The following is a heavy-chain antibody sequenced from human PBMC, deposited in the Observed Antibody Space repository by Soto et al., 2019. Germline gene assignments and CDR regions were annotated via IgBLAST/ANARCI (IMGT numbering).Heavy chain of an antibody. Sequence: QVQLLESGGGLVKPGGSLRLSCAVSGFTFNDYYMGWIRQAPGKGLERISYISGGGSTTYHADSVRGRFTISRDNAKNSLFLQMNSLRAEDTAGYYCARAVGNSGWFRRLDSWGQGILVTVSS. J-gene: IGHJ4*02. V-gene: IGHV3-11*01. D-gene: IGHD6-19*01. CDR1: GFTFNDYY. CDR2: ISGGGSTT. CDR3: ARAVGNSGWFRRLDS.